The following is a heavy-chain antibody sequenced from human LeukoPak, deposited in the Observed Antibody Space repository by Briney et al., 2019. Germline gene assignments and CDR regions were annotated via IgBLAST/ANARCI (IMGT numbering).Heavy chain of an antibody. CDR2: ISGSGGST. CDR3: AKGESNAVVVPAAANY. CDR1: GFTFSSYA. Sequence: GGSQRLSCAASGFTFSSYAMSWVRQAPGKGLEWVSAISGSGGSTYYADSVKGRFTISRDNSKNTLYLQMNSLRAEDTAVYYCAKGESNAVVVPAAANYWGQGTLVTVSS. J-gene: IGHJ4*02. V-gene: IGHV3-23*01. D-gene: IGHD2-2*01.